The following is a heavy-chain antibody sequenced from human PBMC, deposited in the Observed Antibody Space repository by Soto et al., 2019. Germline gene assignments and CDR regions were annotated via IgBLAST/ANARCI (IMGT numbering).Heavy chain of an antibody. D-gene: IGHD2-8*02. V-gene: IGHV3-30*03. CDR2: ISRAGGTK. CDR1: GFTVSTYG. J-gene: IGHJ4*02. Sequence: QVQLVESGGGVVQPGRSLRLSCAVSGFTVSTYGMHWVRQAPGKGLEWVAVISRAGGTKYYADSVKGRFTISIDNSRNTLFLEMNSLRGDDMAVYYCTGEVASGYWGQGTLVTVCS. CDR3: TGEVASGY.